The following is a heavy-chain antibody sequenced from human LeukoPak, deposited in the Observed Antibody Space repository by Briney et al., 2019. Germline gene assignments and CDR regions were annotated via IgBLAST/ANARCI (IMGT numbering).Heavy chain of an antibody. D-gene: IGHD6-13*01. CDR1: GFTFDSYA. Sequence: GGSLRLSCAASGFTFDSYAMSWVRQAPGEGLEWASGISKSGGSTYYADSVKGRFTISRDNYKNTLYLQMNSLRAENTAVYFCAKESSDWSWDWGQGALVTVSP. CDR3: AKESSDWSWD. V-gene: IGHV3-23*01. CDR2: ISKSGGST. J-gene: IGHJ4*02.